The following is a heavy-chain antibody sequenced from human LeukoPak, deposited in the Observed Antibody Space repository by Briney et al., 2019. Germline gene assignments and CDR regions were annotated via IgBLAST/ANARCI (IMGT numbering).Heavy chain of an antibody. Sequence: ASVKVSCKASGYTFTSYYMHWVRQAPGQGLEWMGIINPSGDTNYAQKLQGRVTMTRDTSTSTVYMELSSLRSEDTAVYYCARDYYDSSGYYLSSFDIWGQGTMVTVSS. CDR3: ARDYYDSSGYYLSSFDI. J-gene: IGHJ3*02. CDR1: GYTFTSYY. D-gene: IGHD3-22*01. CDR2: INPSGDT. V-gene: IGHV1-46*01.